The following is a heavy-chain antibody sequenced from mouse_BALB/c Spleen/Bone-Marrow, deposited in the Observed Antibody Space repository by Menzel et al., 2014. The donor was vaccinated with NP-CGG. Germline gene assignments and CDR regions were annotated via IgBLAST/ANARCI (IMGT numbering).Heavy chain of an antibody. Sequence: EVKVVESGGGLVKPGGSLKLSCAASGFTFSDYYMYWVRQTPEKRLEWVATISDGGSYTYYPDSVKGRFTISRDNAKXNLYLQMSSLKSEDTAMYYCARDALYRYDGGYAMDYWGQGTSVTVSS. CDR3: ARDALYRYDGGYAMDY. D-gene: IGHD2-14*01. CDR1: GFTFSDYY. J-gene: IGHJ4*01. V-gene: IGHV5-4*02. CDR2: ISDGGSYT.